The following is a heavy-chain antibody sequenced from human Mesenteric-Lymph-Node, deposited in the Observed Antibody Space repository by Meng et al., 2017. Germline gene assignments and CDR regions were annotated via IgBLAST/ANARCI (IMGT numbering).Heavy chain of an antibody. CDR3: ARGHSSPAVTN. J-gene: IGHJ4*02. V-gene: IGHV1-69*06. CDR2: IIPIFGTA. D-gene: IGHD6-13*01. Sequence: SVKVSCKASGGTFSSYAISWVRQSPGQGPEWMGGIIPIFGTANYAKKLQGRVTISAEKSTSTAYMELSSLRSEDTAVYYCARGHSSPAVTNWGQGTLVTVSS. CDR1: GGTFSSYA.